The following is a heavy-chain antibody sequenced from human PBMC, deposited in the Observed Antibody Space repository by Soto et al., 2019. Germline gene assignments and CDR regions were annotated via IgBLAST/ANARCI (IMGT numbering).Heavy chain of an antibody. CDR1: GFTFSAYS. CDR3: SKDGDGFDI. CDR2: ISSSSNYI. J-gene: IGHJ3*02. Sequence: GGSLRLSCAASGFTFSAYSLNWVRQAPGKGLEWVSSISSSSNYIYYADSVKGRFTISRDNAKNSMSLQMNSLRVEDTAVYYCSKDGDGFDIWGPGTMVTVS. V-gene: IGHV3-21*01.